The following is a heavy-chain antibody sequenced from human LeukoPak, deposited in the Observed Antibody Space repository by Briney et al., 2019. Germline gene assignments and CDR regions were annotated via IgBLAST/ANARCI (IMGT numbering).Heavy chain of an antibody. J-gene: IGHJ3*02. CDR3: ARYSGSYYGAFDI. CDR2: IYHSGST. D-gene: IGHD1-26*01. Sequence: PSGTLSLTCAVSGGSISSSNWWSWVRQPPWKGLEWIGEIYHSGSTNYNPSLKSRVTISVDKSKNQFSLKLSSETAADTAVYYCARYSGSYYGAFDIWGQGTMVTVSS. V-gene: IGHV4-4*02. CDR1: GGSISSSNW.